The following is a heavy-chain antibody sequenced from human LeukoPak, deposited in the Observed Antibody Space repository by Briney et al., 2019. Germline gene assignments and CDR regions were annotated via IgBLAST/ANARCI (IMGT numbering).Heavy chain of an antibody. J-gene: IGHJ4*02. CDR1: GFTFSGYP. D-gene: IGHD3-22*01. V-gene: IGHV3-23*01. Sequence: HPGGSLSLSCAASGFTFSGYPLSWVRQAPGKGLEWVSAISGSGGSTYYADSVKGRFTISRDNSKNTLYLQMNSLRAEDTAVYYCAKYDSLAGFDYWGQGTLVTVSS. CDR3: AKYDSLAGFDY. CDR2: ISGSGGST.